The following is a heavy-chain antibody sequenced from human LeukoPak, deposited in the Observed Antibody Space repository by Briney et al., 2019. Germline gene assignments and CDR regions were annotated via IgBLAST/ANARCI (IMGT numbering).Heavy chain of an antibody. J-gene: IGHJ4*02. CDR1: GGSISGFY. Sequence: SETLSLTCTVSGGSISGFYWSWIRQPPGKGLEWIGYIYYSGNTNYNPSLKSRVTISVDTSKNQFSLKLSSVTAADTAVYYCARSITVAGDSAFDYWGQGTLVTVSS. D-gene: IGHD6-19*01. CDR3: ARSITVAGDSAFDY. CDR2: IYYSGNT. V-gene: IGHV4-59*01.